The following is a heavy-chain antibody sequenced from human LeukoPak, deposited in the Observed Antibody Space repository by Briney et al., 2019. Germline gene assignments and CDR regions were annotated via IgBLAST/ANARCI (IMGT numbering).Heavy chain of an antibody. CDR3: ARDGYSSSWYRVDY. D-gene: IGHD6-13*01. V-gene: IGHV3-66*01. J-gene: IGHJ4*02. Sequence: GGSLRLSCAASGFTVSSNYMSWVSQAPGKGLEWVSVIYGGGTTYYADSVKGRFTISRDNSKNTLYLQMNSLRAEDTAVYYCARDGYSSSWYRVDYWGQGTLVTVSS. CDR2: IYGGGTT. CDR1: GFTVSSNY.